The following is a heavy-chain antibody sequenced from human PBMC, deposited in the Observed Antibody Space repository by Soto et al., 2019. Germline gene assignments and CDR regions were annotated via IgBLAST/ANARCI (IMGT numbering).Heavy chain of an antibody. CDR2: ISYDGSNK. CDR1: GFTFNTYG. D-gene: IGHD4-17*01. CDR3: ARVAATVTTGNNDAYDL. J-gene: IGHJ3*01. Sequence: QVQLVEWGGGVVQPGRSLRLSCAASGFTFNTYGMDWVRQAPGKGLEWVAIISYDGSNKHSADSVKGRFTISRDNSKNTLYLQMNSLRAEDTAMYYCARVAATVTTGNNDAYDLWGQGTMVTVSS. V-gene: IGHV3-30*03.